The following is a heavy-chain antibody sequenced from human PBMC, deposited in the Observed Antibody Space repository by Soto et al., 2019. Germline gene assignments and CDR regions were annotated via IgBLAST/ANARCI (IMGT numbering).Heavy chain of an antibody. CDR3: ARGYSGYDWLPYYYMDV. J-gene: IGHJ6*03. D-gene: IGHD5-12*01. CDR2: IYHSGST. Sequence: SETLSLTCAVSGGSISSSNWWSWVRQPPGKGLEWIGEIYHSGSTNYNPSLKSRVTISVDKSKNQFSLKLSSVTAADTAVYYCARGYSGYDWLPYYYMDVWGKGTTVTVSS. V-gene: IGHV4-4*02. CDR1: GGSISSSNW.